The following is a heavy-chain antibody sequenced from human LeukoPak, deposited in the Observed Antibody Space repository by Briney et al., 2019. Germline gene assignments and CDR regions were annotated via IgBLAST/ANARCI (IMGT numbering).Heavy chain of an antibody. Sequence: GGSLRLSCAASGFTFSSYAMSWVRQAPGEGLEWVSAISGSGGSTYYADSVKGRFTISRDNSKNTLYLQMNSLRAEDTAVYYCAKVVAARVQEIYFDYWGQGTLVTVSS. J-gene: IGHJ4*02. CDR2: ISGSGGST. V-gene: IGHV3-23*01. D-gene: IGHD6-6*01. CDR1: GFTFSSYA. CDR3: AKVVAARVQEIYFDY.